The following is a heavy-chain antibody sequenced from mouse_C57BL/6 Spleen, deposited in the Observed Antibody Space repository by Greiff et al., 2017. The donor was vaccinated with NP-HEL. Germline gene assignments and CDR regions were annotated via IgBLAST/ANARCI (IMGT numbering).Heavy chain of an antibody. CDR3: ARPRYGSSYGFAY. CDR2: ISSGSSTI. J-gene: IGHJ3*01. V-gene: IGHV5-17*01. Sequence: EVKVVESGGGLVKPGGSLKLSCAASGFTFSDYGMHWVRQAPEKGLEWVAYISSGSSTIYYADTVKGRFTISRDNAKNTLFLQMTSLRSEDTAMYYCARPRYGSSYGFAYWGQGTLVTVSA. CDR1: GFTFSDYG. D-gene: IGHD1-1*01.